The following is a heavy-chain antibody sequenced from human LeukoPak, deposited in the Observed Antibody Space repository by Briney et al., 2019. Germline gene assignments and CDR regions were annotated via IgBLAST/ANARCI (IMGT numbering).Heavy chain of an antibody. Sequence: GGSLRLSCAASGFTFSSYAMSWVRQAPGKGLEWVSAISGSGGSTYYADSVKGRFTISRDNSKNTLYLQMNSLRAEDTAVYYCAKDSNAGYWPEDRYMDVWGQGTTVTVSS. CDR1: GFTFSSYA. D-gene: IGHD3-22*01. V-gene: IGHV3-23*01. J-gene: IGHJ6*02. CDR3: AKDSNAGYWPEDRYMDV. CDR2: ISGSGGST.